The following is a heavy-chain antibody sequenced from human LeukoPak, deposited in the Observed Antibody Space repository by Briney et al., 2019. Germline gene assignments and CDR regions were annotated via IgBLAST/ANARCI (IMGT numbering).Heavy chain of an antibody. J-gene: IGHJ6*03. V-gene: IGHV4-4*07. CDR1: GGSLSGYY. Sequence: PSETLSLTCTVSGGSLSGYYWSWIRQPPGKGLEWIGRIYTSGSTNYNPSLKSRVTMSVDTSKNQFSLKLSSVTAADTAVYYCARWFRVSRKEYYYYMDVWGKGTTVTVSS. CDR2: IYTSGST. CDR3: ARWFRVSRKEYYYYMDV. D-gene: IGHD3-10*01.